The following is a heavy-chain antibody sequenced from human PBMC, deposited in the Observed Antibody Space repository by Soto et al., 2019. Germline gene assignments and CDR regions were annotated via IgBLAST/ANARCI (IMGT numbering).Heavy chain of an antibody. Sequence: QVQLQESGPGLVKPSETLSLTCTVSGDSISSSYWAWIRQSPGTGLERIAYIYYSGTTNYNPSLESRASIPMDTSKNLVALRLTSVTAADTAVYYCERYLVHKWLVHDGYDIWGQGTLVTVSS. D-gene: IGHD6-19*01. J-gene: IGHJ3*02. CDR2: IYYSGTT. CDR1: GDSISSSY. CDR3: ERYLVHKWLVHDGYDI. V-gene: IGHV4-59*01.